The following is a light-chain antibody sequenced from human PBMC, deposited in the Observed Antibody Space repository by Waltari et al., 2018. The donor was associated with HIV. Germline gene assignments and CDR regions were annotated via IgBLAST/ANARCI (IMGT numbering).Light chain of an antibody. Sequence: SVMTQPPSASGTTGQRVPISCSGISSNIGRTNVSSQQPLPGTAPKLRIYRSNLRRSGVPGRFSGSKSGTSASLAISGLRSEDEADYYCAAWDDSLSGHVVFGGGTKLTVL. J-gene: IGLJ2*01. V-gene: IGLV1-47*01. CDR2: RSN. CDR1: SSNIGRTN. CDR3: AAWDDSLSGHVV.